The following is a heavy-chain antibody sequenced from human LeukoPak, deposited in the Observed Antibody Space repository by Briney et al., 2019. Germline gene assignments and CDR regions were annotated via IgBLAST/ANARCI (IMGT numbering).Heavy chain of an antibody. D-gene: IGHD6-13*01. Sequence: GASVKVSCKAFGYTFTSYVIKWVRQATGQGLEWMGWMNPNSGNTGYAQKFQGRVTMTRNTSISTAYMELSSLRSEDTAVYYCAREGIAAAGHWGQGTLVTVSS. CDR3: AREGIAAAGH. CDR1: GYTFTSYV. V-gene: IGHV1-8*01. J-gene: IGHJ4*02. CDR2: MNPNSGNT.